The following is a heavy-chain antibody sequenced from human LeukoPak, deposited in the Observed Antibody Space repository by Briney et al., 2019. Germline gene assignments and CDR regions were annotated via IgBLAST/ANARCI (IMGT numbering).Heavy chain of an antibody. V-gene: IGHV4-34*01. CDR3: ARPKMYYYGSGRTVPFDY. CDR2: INHSGST. CDR1: GGSFSGYY. Sequence: PSETLSLTCAVYGGSFSGYYWSWIRQPPGKGLEWIGEINHSGSTNYNPSLKGRVTISVDTSKNQFSLKLSSVTAADTAVYYCARPKMYYYGSGRTVPFDYWGQGTLVTVSS. J-gene: IGHJ4*02. D-gene: IGHD3-10*01.